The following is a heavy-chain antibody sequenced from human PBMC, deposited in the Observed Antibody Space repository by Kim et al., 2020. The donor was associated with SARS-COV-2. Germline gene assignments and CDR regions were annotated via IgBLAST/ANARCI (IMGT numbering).Heavy chain of an antibody. V-gene: IGHV5-51*01. CDR3: ARRLWGSNGWYGMDV. Sequence: GESLKISCKGSGYSFTSYWIVWVRQMPGKGLEWMGMIFPGDSHTRNSPSFQGQVTMSVDKSISTAYLQWSSLKASDTAKYYCARRLWGSNGWYGMDVWGQGTTVIVSS. CDR2: IFPGDSHT. J-gene: IGHJ6*02. CDR1: GYSFTSYW. D-gene: IGHD3-16*01.